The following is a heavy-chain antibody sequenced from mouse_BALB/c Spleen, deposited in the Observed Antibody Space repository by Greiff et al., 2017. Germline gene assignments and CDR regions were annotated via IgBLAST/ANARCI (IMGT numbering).Heavy chain of an antibody. CDR3: ARSWLYGNYVGGAMDY. CDR1: GYTFTSYW. J-gene: IGHJ4*01. V-gene: IGHV1-7*01. CDR2: INPSTGYT. Sequence: QVQLQQSGAELAKPGASVKMSCKASGYTFTSYWMHWVKQRPGQGLEWIGYINPSTGYTEYNQKFKDKATLTADKSSSTAYMQLSSLTSEDSAVYYCARSWLYGNYVGGAMDYWGQGTSVTVSS. D-gene: IGHD2-10*02.